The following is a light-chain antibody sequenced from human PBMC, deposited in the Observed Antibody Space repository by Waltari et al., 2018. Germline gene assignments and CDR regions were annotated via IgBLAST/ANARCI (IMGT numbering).Light chain of an antibody. CDR2: DAA. Sequence: VVLTQSPVTLSLSPVVTATISCRASQTIGTYFAWYQHKLRQSPRLLIYDAATRATGIPARFSGSGAGTDFTLPISGLEAEDSAFYYCQQRYNWPPLTFGGGTKVQTK. CDR1: QTIGTY. CDR3: QQRYNWPPLT. V-gene: IGKV3-11*01. J-gene: IGKJ4*01.